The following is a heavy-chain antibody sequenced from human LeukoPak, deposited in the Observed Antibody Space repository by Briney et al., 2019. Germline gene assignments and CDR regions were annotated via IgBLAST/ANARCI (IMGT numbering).Heavy chain of an antibody. Sequence: VTVSCXASXYTFTSYDINWVRQAPGQGLEWMGWMNPNSGNTGYAQKFQGRVTITRNTSISTAYMEMSSLRAEDTAVYYCARGFYYDFWSGYLGYYYGMDVWGQGTTVTVSS. D-gene: IGHD3-3*01. CDR2: MNPNSGNT. J-gene: IGHJ6*02. CDR3: ARGFYYDFWSGYLGYYYGMDV. V-gene: IGHV1-8*01. CDR1: XYTFTSYD.